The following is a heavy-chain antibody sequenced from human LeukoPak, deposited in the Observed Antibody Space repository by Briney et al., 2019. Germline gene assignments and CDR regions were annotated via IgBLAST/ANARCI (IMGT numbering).Heavy chain of an antibody. Sequence: PGGSLRLSCAASGFTFSSYAMHWVRQAPGKGLEWVAVISYDGSNKYYADSVKGRFTISRDNSKNTLYLQMNSLRAEDTAVYYCARDPPGDWGRGTLVTVSS. D-gene: IGHD3-10*01. CDR1: GFTFSSYA. J-gene: IGHJ4*02. V-gene: IGHV3-30*04. CDR3: ARDPPGD. CDR2: ISYDGSNK.